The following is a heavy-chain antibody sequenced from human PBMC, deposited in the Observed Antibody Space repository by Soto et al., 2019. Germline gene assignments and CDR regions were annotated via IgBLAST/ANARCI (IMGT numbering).Heavy chain of an antibody. CDR1: VYTFTTYC. CDR3: AMGGYGDNSEDAFYR. V-gene: IGHV5-51*01. CDR2: VSSGDSNT. J-gene: IGHJ4*03. D-gene: IGHD5-12*01. Sequence: GESLKISCKGSVYTFTTYCIGWLRQMRGTGLEWMGIVSSGDSNTKYSPSFQGHVTISADKSINTAYLQWSSLKASYTAMYYCAMGGYGDNSEDAFYRWGPGTLVTVSS.